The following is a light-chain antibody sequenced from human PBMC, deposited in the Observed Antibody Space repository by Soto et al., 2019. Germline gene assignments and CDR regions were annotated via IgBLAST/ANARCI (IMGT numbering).Light chain of an antibody. CDR1: QGIGNY. J-gene: IGKJ1*01. CDR3: QQSFLRWT. V-gene: IGKV1-39*01. Sequence: GDRVTINCRASQGIGNYLNWYQQKPGKPPKLLIYATSSLESGVPSRFSGSGSGTDFTLTINSLQPEDFATYYCQQSFLRWTFGHGTKVEIK. CDR2: ATS.